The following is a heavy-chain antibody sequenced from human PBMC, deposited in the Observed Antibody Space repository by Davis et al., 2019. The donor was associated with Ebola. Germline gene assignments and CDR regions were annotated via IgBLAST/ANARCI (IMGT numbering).Heavy chain of an antibody. CDR3: ARGGFTMEMDV. V-gene: IGHV3-7*01. CDR1: GFTFSSYW. J-gene: IGHJ6*02. CDR2: IKQDGREK. D-gene: IGHD3-10*01. Sequence: PGGSLRLSCAASGFTFSSYWMSWVRQAPGKGLEWVANIKQDGREKYYVDSVKGRFTISRDNAKNSLYLQMNSLRAEDTAVYYCARGGFTMEMDVWGQGTTVTVSS.